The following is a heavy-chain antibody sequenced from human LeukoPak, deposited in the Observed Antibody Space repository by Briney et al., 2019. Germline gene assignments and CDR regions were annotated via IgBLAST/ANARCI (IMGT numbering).Heavy chain of an antibody. Sequence: GRSLRLSCAASGFTFSSYGMHWVRQAPGKGLEWVAVISYDGSNKYYADSVKGRFTISRDNSKNTLYLQMNSLRAEDTAVYYCAKDLRLRYSYYYGMDVWGQGTTVTVSS. V-gene: IGHV3-30*18. CDR3: AKDLRLRYSYYYGMDV. D-gene: IGHD5-18*01. CDR1: GFTFSSYG. CDR2: ISYDGSNK. J-gene: IGHJ6*02.